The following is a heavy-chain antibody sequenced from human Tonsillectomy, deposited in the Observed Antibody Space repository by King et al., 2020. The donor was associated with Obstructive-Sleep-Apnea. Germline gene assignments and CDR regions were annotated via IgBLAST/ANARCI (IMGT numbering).Heavy chain of an antibody. D-gene: IGHD3-22*01. CDR3: ARISYDSSGYLDY. Sequence: VQLQQWGAGLLEPSETLSLTCAVYGGSFSGYYRSWIRQPPGKGLEWIGEINHSGSTNYNPSLKSRVTISVDTSKNQFSLKLSSVTAADTAVYYCARISYDSSGYLDYWGQGTLVTVPS. CDR1: GGSFSGYY. J-gene: IGHJ4*02. CDR2: INHSGST. V-gene: IGHV4-34*01.